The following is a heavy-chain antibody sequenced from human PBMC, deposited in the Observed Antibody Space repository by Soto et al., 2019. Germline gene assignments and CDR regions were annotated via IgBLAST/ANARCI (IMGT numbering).Heavy chain of an antibody. V-gene: IGHV4-59*01. Sequence: LSLTCTVSGGSISSYYWSWIRQPPGKGLEWIGYIYYSGSTNYNPSLKSRVTISVDTSKNQFSLKLSSVTAADTAVYYCARYGDYVFDWFDPWGQGTLVTVSS. D-gene: IGHD4-17*01. CDR2: IYYSGST. J-gene: IGHJ5*02. CDR1: GGSISSYY. CDR3: ARYGDYVFDWFDP.